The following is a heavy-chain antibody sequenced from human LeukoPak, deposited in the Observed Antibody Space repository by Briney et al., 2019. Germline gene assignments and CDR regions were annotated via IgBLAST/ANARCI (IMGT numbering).Heavy chain of an antibody. CDR1: GFTFRDYW. D-gene: IGHD4-11*01. Sequence: GGSLRLSCAASGFTFRDYWMHWGREAPGGGLVWVSRIYSDGSNTIYADSVKGRFTISRDNAKNTLYLQMNSLTAEDTAIYYCTRDSKYVMDVWGQGTTVTVSS. CDR3: TRDSKYVMDV. V-gene: IGHV3-74*01. CDR2: IYSDGSNT. J-gene: IGHJ6*02.